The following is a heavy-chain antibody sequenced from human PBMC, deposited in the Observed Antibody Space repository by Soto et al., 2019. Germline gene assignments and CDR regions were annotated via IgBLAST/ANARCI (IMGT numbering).Heavy chain of an antibody. CDR1: GDSISSGGYY. Sequence: QVQLQESGPGLVKPSQTLSLTCTVSGDSISSGGYYWSWIRQHPGKGLEWIGYIYYSGSTYYNPSLKSRVIISXDXSKNQFSLKLSSVTAADTAVYYCARGSTVASILFDYWGQGTLVTVSS. D-gene: IGHD2-15*01. CDR3: ARGSTVASILFDY. J-gene: IGHJ4*02. CDR2: IYYSGST. V-gene: IGHV4-31*03.